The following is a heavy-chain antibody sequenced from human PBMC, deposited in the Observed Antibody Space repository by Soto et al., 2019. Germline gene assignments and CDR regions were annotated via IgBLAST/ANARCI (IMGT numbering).Heavy chain of an antibody. J-gene: IGHJ4*02. V-gene: IGHV5-10-1*01. Sequence: PSFHGHVTISADKSIATAYLQWSSLKASDTAMYYCARTFMVRGGIPYYFDYWGQGTLVTVSS. CDR3: ARTFMVRGGIPYYFDY. D-gene: IGHD3-10*01.